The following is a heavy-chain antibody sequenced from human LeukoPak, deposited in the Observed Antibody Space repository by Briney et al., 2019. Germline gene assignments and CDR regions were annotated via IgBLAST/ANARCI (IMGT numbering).Heavy chain of an antibody. J-gene: IGHJ4*02. V-gene: IGHV4-34*01. CDR3: ARALGTAGALFY. D-gene: IGHD1-1*01. CDR1: GGSFSGYY. Sequence: SETLSLTCAVYGGSFSGYYWSWIRQPPGKGLEWIGEINHSGSTNYNPSLKSRVTISVDTSKNQFSLKLSSVTAADTAVYYCARALGTAGALFYWGQGTLVTVCS. CDR2: INHSGST.